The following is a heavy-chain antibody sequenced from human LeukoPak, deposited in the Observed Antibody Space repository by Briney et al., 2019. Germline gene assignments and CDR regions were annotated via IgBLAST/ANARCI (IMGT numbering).Heavy chain of an antibody. CDR2: ISAYNGNT. CDR1: GYTFTSYG. D-gene: IGHD2-2*01. J-gene: IGHJ5*02. CDR3: ARARCSSTSCYRGFHWFDP. V-gene: IGHV1-18*01. Sequence: GASVKVSCKASGYTFTSYGISWVRQAPGQGLEWMGWISAYNGNTNYAQKLQGRVTMTTDTSTSTAYMELRSLRSDDTAVYYCARARCSSTSCYRGFHWFDPWGQGTLVTVSS.